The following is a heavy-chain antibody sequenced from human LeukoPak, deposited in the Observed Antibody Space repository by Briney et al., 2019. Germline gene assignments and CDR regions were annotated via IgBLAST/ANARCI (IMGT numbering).Heavy chain of an antibody. CDR3: ARSNYDSTTFYYHLDL. Sequence: GGSLRLSCAASGFTFGSYLMHWVRQAPGKGPVWVSRVDVHGQGTAYADSVKGRFTISRDNAKNTLSLQMNSLSAEDTAVYYCARSNYDSTTFYYHLDLWGQGTLVTVSS. V-gene: IGHV3-74*01. D-gene: IGHD2/OR15-2a*01. CDR1: GFTFGSYL. CDR2: VDVHGQGT. J-gene: IGHJ5*02.